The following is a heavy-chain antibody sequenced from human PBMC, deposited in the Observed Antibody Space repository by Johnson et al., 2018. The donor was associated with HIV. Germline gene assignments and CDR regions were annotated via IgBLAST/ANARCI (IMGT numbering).Heavy chain of an antibody. J-gene: IGHJ3*02. Sequence: VQLVESGGDLVKPGGSLRLSCAASGFTFSSYAMHWVRQAPGKGLEWVSTISGSGGRTYYADSVKGRFTISRDNSKNTLYLQMNSLRAEDTAVYYCARPLGPPLWHDAFDIWGQGTMVTVSS. V-gene: IGHV3-23*04. CDR3: ARPLGPPLWHDAFDI. D-gene: IGHD3-16*01. CDR2: ISGSGGRT. CDR1: GFTFSSYA.